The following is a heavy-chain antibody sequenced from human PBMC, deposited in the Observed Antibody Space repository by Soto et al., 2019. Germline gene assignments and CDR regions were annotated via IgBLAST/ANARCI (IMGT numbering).Heavy chain of an antibody. J-gene: IGHJ1*01. D-gene: IGHD3-22*01. CDR1: GGTFSSYA. Sequence: SVKVSCKASGGTFSSYAISWVRQAPGQGLEWMGGIIPIFGTANYAQKFQGRVTITADESTSTAYMELSSLRSEDTAVYYCASGDSSGYYYAEYFQHWGQGTLVTVSS. V-gene: IGHV1-69*13. CDR2: IIPIFGTA. CDR3: ASGDSSGYYYAEYFQH.